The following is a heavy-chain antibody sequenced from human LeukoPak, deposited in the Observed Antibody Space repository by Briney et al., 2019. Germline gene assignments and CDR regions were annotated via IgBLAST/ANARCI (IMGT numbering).Heavy chain of an antibody. Sequence: GASVKVSCKASGYTFTSYGISWVRQAPGQGLEWMGWISVYNDNTNYAQKFQGRVTMTTDTSTSTAYMELRSLRSDDTAVYYCARDIGDFTMSQVENYFDYWGQGTLATVSS. J-gene: IGHJ4*02. D-gene: IGHD3-10*02. V-gene: IGHV1-18*01. CDR1: GYTFTSYG. CDR3: ARDIGDFTMSQVENYFDY. CDR2: ISVYNDNT.